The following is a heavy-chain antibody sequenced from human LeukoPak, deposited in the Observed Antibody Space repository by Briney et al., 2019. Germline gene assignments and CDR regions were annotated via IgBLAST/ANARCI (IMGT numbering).Heavy chain of an antibody. CDR1: GYTFTSCD. CDR2: MNPNSGNT. Sequence: VASLKVSCKASGYTFTSCDINWVRQATRQGVEWMGWMNPNSGNTGYGQSFQGRITMTRDISIGTAYMELSNLTSEDTAIYYCTRGSSGRRDNWGQGTLVTVSA. CDR3: TRGSSGRRDN. J-gene: IGHJ4*02. V-gene: IGHV1-8*01. D-gene: IGHD6-19*01.